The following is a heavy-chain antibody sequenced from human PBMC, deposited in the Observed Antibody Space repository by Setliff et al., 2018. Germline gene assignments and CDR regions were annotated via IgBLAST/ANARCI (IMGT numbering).Heavy chain of an antibody. CDR3: AKDRGGNWNDFYYYYGMDV. CDR2: IWYDGSNK. CDR1: GFTFSSYG. D-gene: IGHD1-1*01. J-gene: IGHJ6*02. V-gene: IGHV3-33*06. Sequence: GGSLRLSCAASGFTFSSYGMHWVRQAPGKGLEWVAVIWYDGSNKYYADSVKGRFTISRDNSKNTLYLQMNSLRAEDTAVYYCAKDRGGNWNDFYYYYGMDVWGQGTTVTVSS.